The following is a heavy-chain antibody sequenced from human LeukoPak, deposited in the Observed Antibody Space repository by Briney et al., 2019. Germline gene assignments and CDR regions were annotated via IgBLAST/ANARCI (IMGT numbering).Heavy chain of an antibody. J-gene: IGHJ2*01. D-gene: IGHD3-16*01. CDR1: DDSISMYY. CDR2: IYSSGAT. CDR3: VRLKMGAYFDL. Sequence: SETLSLTCTVSDDSISMYYWSWIRQPPGKGPEWIAYIYSSGATSYNPSLRSRVSISLDTSNSQFSLKLNSMTVADTAVYYCVRLKMGAYFDLWGRGTPVTVSS. V-gene: IGHV4-59*08.